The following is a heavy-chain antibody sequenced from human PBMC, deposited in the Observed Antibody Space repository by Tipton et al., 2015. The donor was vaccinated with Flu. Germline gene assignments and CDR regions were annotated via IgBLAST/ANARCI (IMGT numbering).Heavy chain of an antibody. CDR2: IYHSGST. CDR3: ARAKSPGYYYDSSEGAYFDY. D-gene: IGHD3-22*01. CDR1: GGSISSSNW. V-gene: IGHV4-4*02. J-gene: IGHJ4*02. Sequence: GSLRLSCAVSGGSISSSNWWSWVRQPPGKGLEWIGEIYHSGSTNYNPSLKSRVTISVDKSKNQFSLKLSSVTAADTAVYYCARAKSPGYYYDSSEGAYFDYWGQETLDTVSS.